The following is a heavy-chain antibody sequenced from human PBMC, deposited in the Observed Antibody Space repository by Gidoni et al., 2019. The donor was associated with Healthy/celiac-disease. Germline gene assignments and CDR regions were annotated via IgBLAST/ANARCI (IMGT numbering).Heavy chain of an antibody. D-gene: IGHD3-22*01. CDR3: ARHNRYYDSSDYYPEYFQH. CDR1: GGSISTSSYF. Sequence: QLQLQESGPGLVKLSETLSLTCTVSGGSISTSSYFWGWIRQPPGKGLEWIGSIYYSGSTYYNPSLKSRVTISVDTSKNRFSLKLSSVTAADTAVYYCARHNRYYDSSDYYPEYFQHWGQGTLVTVSS. J-gene: IGHJ1*01. V-gene: IGHV4-39*01. CDR2: IYYSGST.